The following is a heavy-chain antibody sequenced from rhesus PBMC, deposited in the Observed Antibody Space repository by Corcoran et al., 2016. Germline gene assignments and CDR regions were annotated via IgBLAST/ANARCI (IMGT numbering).Heavy chain of an antibody. CDR3: ARGGYSYSSDY. D-gene: IGHD5-12*01. V-gene: IGHV4-169*01. Sequence: QLQLQESGPGLVTPSETLSLTCAVSGGSISSSYWSWIRQAPGKGLVWIGYIYGSGNVTNHNPSLKSRATLSVDTSKNQLSLKLSSVTAADTAVYYCARGGYSYSSDYWGQGVLVTVSS. J-gene: IGHJ4*01. CDR1: GGSISSSY. CDR2: IYGSGNVT.